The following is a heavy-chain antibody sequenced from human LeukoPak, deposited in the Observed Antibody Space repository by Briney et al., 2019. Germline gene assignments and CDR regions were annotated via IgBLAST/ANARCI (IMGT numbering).Heavy chain of an antibody. D-gene: IGHD1-1*01. CDR1: GFTFSDYY. CDR2: ISSSSSYT. Sequence: PGGSLRLSCAASGFTFSDYYMSWIRQAPGKGLEWVSCISSSSSYTNYADSVKGRFTISRGNAKNSLYLQMSSLRAEDTAVYFCARGFTAGLDYWGQGTLVPVSS. CDR3: ARGFTAGLDY. J-gene: IGHJ4*02. V-gene: IGHV3-11*05.